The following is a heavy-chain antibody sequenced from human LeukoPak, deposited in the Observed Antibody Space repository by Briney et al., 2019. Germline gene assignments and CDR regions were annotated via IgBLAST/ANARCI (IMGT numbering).Heavy chain of an antibody. Sequence: PSETLSLTCTVSGGSISSYYWSWIRQPPGKGLEWIGYIYYSGSTNYNPSLKSRVTISVDTSKNQFSLKLSSVTAADTAVYYCARFSGSYFPFDYWGQGTLVTVSS. CDR3: ARFSGSYFPFDY. V-gene: IGHV4-59*08. CDR1: GGSISSYY. CDR2: IYYSGST. J-gene: IGHJ4*02. D-gene: IGHD1-26*01.